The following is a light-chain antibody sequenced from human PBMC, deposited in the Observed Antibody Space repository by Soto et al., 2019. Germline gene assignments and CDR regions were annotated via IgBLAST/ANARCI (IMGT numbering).Light chain of an antibody. CDR1: SSNIGAGYD. V-gene: IGLV1-40*01. J-gene: IGLJ1*01. CDR2: GDN. CDR3: QYYDSSLSGYV. Sequence: QSVLTQPPSVSGAPGQRVTISCTGSSSNIGAGYDVHWYQQLPGTAPKLLISGDNYRPSGVPDRFSGSKSGASASLAITGLQAEDEADYYCQYYDSSLSGYVFGTGTKLTVL.